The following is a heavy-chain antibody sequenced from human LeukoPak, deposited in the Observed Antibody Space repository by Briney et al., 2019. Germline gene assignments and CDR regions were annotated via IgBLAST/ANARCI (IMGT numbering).Heavy chain of an antibody. V-gene: IGHV4-4*07. D-gene: IGHD3-22*01. CDR1: SGSFSSYY. Sequence: SETLSLTCTVSSGSFSSYYWNLIRQPAGKGLEWIGRIYITGSTNYNPSLKSRVTMSVDTSKNQFSLKLSSVTAADTAVYYCARGRGYYQDYWSQGTLVTVSS. J-gene: IGHJ4*02. CDR2: IYITGST. CDR3: ARGRGYYQDY.